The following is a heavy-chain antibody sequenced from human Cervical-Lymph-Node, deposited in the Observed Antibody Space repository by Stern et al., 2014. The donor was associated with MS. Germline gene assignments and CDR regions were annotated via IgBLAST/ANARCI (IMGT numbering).Heavy chain of an antibody. J-gene: IGHJ4*02. D-gene: IGHD6-13*01. V-gene: IGHV3-33*01. CDR2: IWYDGSNP. Sequence: MQLVESGGGVVQPGRSLRLSCAASGFSFSRYAMHWVRQAPGQGLEWVALIWYDGSNPYYADSVPDRFTITRDNCKNTLYLQKNSLRAEDTAVYYCASAYSSSHYYFDYWGQGTLVTVSS. CDR3: ASAYSSSHYYFDY. CDR1: GFSFSRYA.